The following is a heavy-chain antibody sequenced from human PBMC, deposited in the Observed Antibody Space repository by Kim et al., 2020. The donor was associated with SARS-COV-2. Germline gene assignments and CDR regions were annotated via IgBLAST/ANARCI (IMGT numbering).Heavy chain of an antibody. CDR1: GFTFGDYA. J-gene: IGHJ3*02. Sequence: GGSLRLSCAASGFTFGDYAMHWVRQAPGKGLEWVSGISWNSGSIGYADSVKGRFTISRDNAKNSLYLQMNSLRAEDTALYYCAKDIRDGLIVVVPAATADQAFDIWGQGTMVTVSS. CDR3: AKDIRDGLIVVVPAATADQAFDI. V-gene: IGHV3-9*01. D-gene: IGHD2-2*01. CDR2: ISWNSGSI.